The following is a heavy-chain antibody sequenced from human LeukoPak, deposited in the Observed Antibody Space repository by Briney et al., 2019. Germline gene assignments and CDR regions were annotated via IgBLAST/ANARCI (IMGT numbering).Heavy chain of an antibody. CDR2: IRYDGSNK. Sequence: PGGSLRLSCTASGFAFRSHAMHWVRQAPGRGLEWVAFIRYDGSNKYYTDSVKGRFTISRDNSKNTQSLQMNSLRAEDTAVYYCAKDDGWGRYKHWGQGTLVTVSS. D-gene: IGHD3-16*01. CDR3: AKDDGWGRYKH. J-gene: IGHJ1*01. V-gene: IGHV3-30*02. CDR1: GFAFRSHA.